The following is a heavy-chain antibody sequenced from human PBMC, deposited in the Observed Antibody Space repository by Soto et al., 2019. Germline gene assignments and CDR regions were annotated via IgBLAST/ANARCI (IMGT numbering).Heavy chain of an antibody. V-gene: IGHV4-61*01. D-gene: IGHD6-13*01. CDR1: GGSVSSGSYY. Sequence: SETLSLTCTVSGGSVSSGSYYWSWIRQPPGKGLEWIGYIYYSGSTNYNPSLKRRVTISVDTSKNQFSLKLSSVTAADTAVYYCARDERSSSWYVRYYGMDVWGQGTTVTVSS. CDR3: ARDERSSSWYVRYYGMDV. CDR2: IYYSGST. J-gene: IGHJ6*02.